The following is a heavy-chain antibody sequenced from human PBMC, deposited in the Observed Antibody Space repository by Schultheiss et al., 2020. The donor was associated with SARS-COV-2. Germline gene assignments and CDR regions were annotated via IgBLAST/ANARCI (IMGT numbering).Heavy chain of an antibody. J-gene: IGHJ6*03. CDR2: ISGSGGST. V-gene: IGHV3-23*01. Sequence: GGSLRLSCAASGFTFSSYVMSWVRQAPGKGLEWVSAISGSGGSTYYADSVKGRFTISRDNSKNTLYLQMNSLRAEDTAVYYCARLPKTSNPLYYYYYMDVWGKGTTVTVSS. D-gene: IGHD4-11*01. CDR1: GFTFSSYV. CDR3: ARLPKTSNPLYYYYYMDV.